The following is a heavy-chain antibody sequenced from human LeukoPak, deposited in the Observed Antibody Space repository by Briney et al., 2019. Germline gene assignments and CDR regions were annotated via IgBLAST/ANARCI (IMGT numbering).Heavy chain of an antibody. J-gene: IGHJ3*02. D-gene: IGHD3-22*01. CDR1: GGSISFYY. Sequence: SETLSLTCTVSGGSISFYYWSGIRQPPGRALEWIGNIFYSGSTYYSPSLKSRVTISLDTSRNQFSLKLNSVTAADTAVYYCAKSNGYGLIDIWGQGTMVTVSS. V-gene: IGHV4-59*12. CDR3: AKSNGYGLIDI. CDR2: IFYSGST.